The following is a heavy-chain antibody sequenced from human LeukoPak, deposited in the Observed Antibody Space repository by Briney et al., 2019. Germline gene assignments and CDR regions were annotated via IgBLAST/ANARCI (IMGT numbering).Heavy chain of an antibody. V-gene: IGHV3-7*01. J-gene: IGHJ4*02. CDR2: IKQDGSEK. CDR1: GFTFSNYW. CDR3: ARRGSGDHFDY. D-gene: IGHD4-17*01. Sequence: GGSLRLSCAASGFTFSNYWMSWVRQAPGKGLEWVANIKQDGSEKYYVDSVKGRFTISRDNAKNALYLQMNSLRAEDTAVYYCARRGSGDHFDYWSQGTLVTVSS.